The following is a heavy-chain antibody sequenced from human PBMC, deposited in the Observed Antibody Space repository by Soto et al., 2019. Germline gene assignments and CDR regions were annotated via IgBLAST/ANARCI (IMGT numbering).Heavy chain of an antibody. CDR1: GYTFISYG. Sequence: QVQLVQSGAEVKKSGASVKVSCKASGYTFISYGISWVRQAPGQGLEWMGWISAYNGNTNYAQKVQGRVTVTTDTSTSTAYMELKSLRSDDTAVYYCARDFVPGRMVRGVSAFDIWGQGTMDTVSS. D-gene: IGHD3-10*01. V-gene: IGHV1-18*04. CDR2: ISAYNGNT. J-gene: IGHJ3*02. CDR3: ARDFVPGRMVRGVSAFDI.